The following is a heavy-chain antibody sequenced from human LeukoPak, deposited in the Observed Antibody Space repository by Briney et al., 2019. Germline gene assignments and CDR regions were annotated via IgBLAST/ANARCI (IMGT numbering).Heavy chain of an antibody. V-gene: IGHV1-18*01. Sequence: ASVTVSFKASGYTFTIYGISWVRQAPGQGLEWMGWISAYNGNTNYAQKLQGRVTMTTDTSTSTAYMELRSLRSDDTAVYYCARDLRFSCSGGSCYLFDYWGQGTLVTVSS. J-gene: IGHJ4*02. CDR2: ISAYNGNT. CDR3: ARDLRFSCSGGSCYLFDY. D-gene: IGHD2-15*01. CDR1: GYTFTIYG.